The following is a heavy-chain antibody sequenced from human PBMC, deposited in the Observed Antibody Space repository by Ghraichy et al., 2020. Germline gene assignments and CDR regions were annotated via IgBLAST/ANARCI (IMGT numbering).Heavy chain of an antibody. J-gene: IGHJ6*03. Sequence: SETLSLTCTVSGGSISSYYWSWIRQPPGKELEWIGYIYYSGSTNYNPSLKSRVTISVDTSKNQFSLKLSSVTAADTAVYYCARVKSFEAPYYDFWSGSNYYYYYYMDVWGKGTTVTVSS. CDR1: GGSISSYY. D-gene: IGHD3-3*01. CDR3: ARVKSFEAPYYDFWSGSNYYYYYYMDV. V-gene: IGHV4-59*01. CDR2: IYYSGST.